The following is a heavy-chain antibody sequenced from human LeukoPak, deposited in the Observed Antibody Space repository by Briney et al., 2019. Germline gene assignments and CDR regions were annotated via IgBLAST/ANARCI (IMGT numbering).Heavy chain of an antibody. J-gene: IGHJ5*02. CDR2: IYYSGST. CDR1: GGSISSGGYY. D-gene: IGHD3-3*01. CDR3: ARGPDYDFWSGTNWFDP. V-gene: IGHV4-31*03. Sequence: PSETLSLTCTVSGGSISSGGYYWSWIRQHPGKGLEWIGYIYYSGSTYHNPSLKSRVTISVDTSKNQFSLKLSSVTAADTAVYYCARGPDYDFWSGTNWFDPWGQGTLVTVSS.